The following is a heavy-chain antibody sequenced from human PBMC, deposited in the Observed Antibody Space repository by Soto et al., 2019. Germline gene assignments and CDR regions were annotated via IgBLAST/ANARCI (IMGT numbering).Heavy chain of an antibody. CDR1: GYIFTNYG. V-gene: IGHV1-18*04. CDR3: ARVDSSGWYHVDS. CDR2: ISAYNGHV. Sequence: ASVKVSCKASGYIFTNYGISGVRQAPGQGLEWMGWISAYNGHVNDAQKFQGRVTMTTDTSTTTAYMDLRGLTADDTAVYYCARVDSSGWYHVDSWGQRTLVTVSS. J-gene: IGHJ4*02. D-gene: IGHD6-19*01.